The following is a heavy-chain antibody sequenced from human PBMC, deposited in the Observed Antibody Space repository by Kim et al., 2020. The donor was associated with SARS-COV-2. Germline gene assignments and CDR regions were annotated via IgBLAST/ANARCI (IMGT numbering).Heavy chain of an antibody. CDR3: ARFETAQQLKWGADAFDI. V-gene: IGHV3-21*01. CDR2: ITSSSSHT. CDR1: GFPFNAYA. Sequence: GGSLRLSCAASGFPFNAYAMNWVRQPPGKGLEWLSSITSSSSHTYYAGSVKGRFTISRDNAENSLYLQMNSLRADDTAVYYCARFETAQQLKWGADAFDIWGQGTVVTVSS. D-gene: IGHD1-1*01. J-gene: IGHJ3*02.